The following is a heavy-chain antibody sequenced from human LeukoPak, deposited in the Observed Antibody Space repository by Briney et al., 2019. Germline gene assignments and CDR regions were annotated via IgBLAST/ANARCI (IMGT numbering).Heavy chain of an antibody. J-gene: IGHJ4*02. V-gene: IGHV3-21*01. CDR3: ARDPIGSSWPYYFDY. Sequence: GGSLRLSCAASGFTFSSYSMNWVRQAPGKGLEWVSSISSSSSYIYYADSVKGRFTISRDNAKNSLYLQMNSLRSEDTAVYYCARDPIGSSWPYYFDYWGQGTLVTVSS. CDR2: ISSSSSYI. CDR1: GFTFSSYS. D-gene: IGHD6-13*01.